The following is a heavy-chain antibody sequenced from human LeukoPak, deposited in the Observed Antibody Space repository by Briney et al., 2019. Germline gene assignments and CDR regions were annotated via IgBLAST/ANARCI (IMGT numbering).Heavy chain of an antibody. CDR3: ARKGPYYYYMDV. V-gene: IGHV1-18*01. J-gene: IGHJ6*03. Sequence: ASVKVSCKPSGYSFTNAISWVRQAPGQGLEWVGWITTYNGHTNYAQKLQGRVTMTTDTSTSTAYMELRSLRSDDTAVYYCARKGPYYYYMDVWGKGTTVTVSS. CDR2: ITTYNGHT. CDR1: GYSFTNA.